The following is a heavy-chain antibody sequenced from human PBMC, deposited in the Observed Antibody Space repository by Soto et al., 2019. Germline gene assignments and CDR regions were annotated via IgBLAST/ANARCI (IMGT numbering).Heavy chain of an antibody. D-gene: IGHD5-12*01. CDR1: GYNFTTYG. Sequence: VSCKAAGYNFTTYGISWVRQAPGQGLEWMGWISGDSVNTKSAPKLQDRITMTTDTSAGTAYMELSRLRSDDTAVYYCARDMAGYSGYDPGNYYYYYGMDVWGQGTTVTVSS. CDR3: ARDMAGYSGYDPGNYYYYYGMDV. V-gene: IGHV1-18*01. J-gene: IGHJ6*02. CDR2: ISGDSVNT.